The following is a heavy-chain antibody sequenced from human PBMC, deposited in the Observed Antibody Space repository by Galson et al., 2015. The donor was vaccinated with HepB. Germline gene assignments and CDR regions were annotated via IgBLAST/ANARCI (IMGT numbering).Heavy chain of an antibody. CDR1: GYTFTNYY. Sequence: SVKVSCKASGYTFTNYYMYWVRQAPGQGLEWMGIINPSAGNTGYAQKFQGRVTMTRDTSTSTVYVELSSLRSEDTAVYYCARALDFWSGYYLDYWGQGTLVTVSS. CDR3: ARALDFWSGYYLDY. CDR2: INPSAGNT. J-gene: IGHJ4*02. D-gene: IGHD3-3*01. V-gene: IGHV1-46*01.